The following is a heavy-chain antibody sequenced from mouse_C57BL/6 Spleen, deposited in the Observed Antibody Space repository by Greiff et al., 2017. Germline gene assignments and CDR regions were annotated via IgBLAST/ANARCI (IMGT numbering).Heavy chain of an antibody. J-gene: IGHJ4*01. Sequence: EVMLVESGGGLVQPGGSMKLSCVASGFTFSNYWMNWVRQSPEKGLEWVAQIRLKSDNYATHYAESVKGRFTISRDDSKSSVYLQMNNLRTEDTEIYYSTGPLYDDSDYYSMDGWGKGTSVTVSS. CDR2: IRLKSDNYAT. CDR3: TGPLYDDSDYYSMDG. V-gene: IGHV6-3*01. CDR1: GFTFSNYW. D-gene: IGHD2-3*01.